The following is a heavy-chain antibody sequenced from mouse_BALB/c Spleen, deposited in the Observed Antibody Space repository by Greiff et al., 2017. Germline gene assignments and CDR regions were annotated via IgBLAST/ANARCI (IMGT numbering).Heavy chain of an antibody. D-gene: IGHD1-1*01. J-gene: IGHJ3*01. V-gene: IGHV5-6-3*01. CDR1: GFTFSSYG. CDR2: INSNGGST. Sequence: EVKLMESGGGLVQPGGSLKLSCAASGFTFSSYGMSWVRQTPDKRLELVATINSNGGSTYYPDSVKGRFTISRDNAKNTLYLQMSSLKSEDTAMYYCARPYYYGSSYGWFAYWGQGTLVTVSA. CDR3: ARPYYYGSSYGWFAY.